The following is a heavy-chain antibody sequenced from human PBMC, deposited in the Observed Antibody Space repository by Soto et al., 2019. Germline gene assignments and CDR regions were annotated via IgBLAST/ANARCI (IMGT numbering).Heavy chain of an antibody. CDR1: GFIFSDYW. J-gene: IGHJ3*02. CDR3: ARSHRYCINGVCYNSAFDI. Sequence: EEQLVESGGGLVQPGGSLRLSCAASGFIFSDYWMSWFRQAPGKGLEWVANIKQDGSEKYYVDSVKGRFTISRDNAKNSLYLEMNSLRAEDTAVFYCARSHRYCINGVCYNSAFDIWGQGTMVTVSS. D-gene: IGHD2-8*01. CDR2: IKQDGSEK. V-gene: IGHV3-7*01.